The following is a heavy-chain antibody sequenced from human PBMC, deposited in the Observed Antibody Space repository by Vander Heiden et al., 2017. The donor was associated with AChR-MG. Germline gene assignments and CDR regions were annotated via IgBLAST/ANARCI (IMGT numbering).Heavy chain of an antibody. CDR2: INHSGST. D-gene: IGHD3-10*01. CDR3: ARGRPMVLGGNRLRTYYFDY. J-gene: IGHJ4*02. Sequence: QVQLQQWGAGLLKPSETLSLTCAVYGGSFSGYYWSWIRQPPGKGLEWIGEINHSGSTNYNPSIKRRVTIAVDTSKNQFSLKRSSVTAADTAVYYCARGRPMVLGGNRLRTYYFDYWGQGTLVTVSS. CDR1: GGSFSGYY. V-gene: IGHV4-34*01.